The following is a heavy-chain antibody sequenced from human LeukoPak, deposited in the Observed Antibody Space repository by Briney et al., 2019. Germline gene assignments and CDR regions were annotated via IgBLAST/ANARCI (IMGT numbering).Heavy chain of an antibody. CDR2: IYYSGST. Sequence: PSETLSLTCTVSGSSISSYYWSWIRQPPGKGLEWIGYIYYSGSTNYNPSLKSRVTISVDTSKNQFSLKLTSVTAADTAVYYCASHYYDSRGYLYYFDYWGQGTLVTVSS. D-gene: IGHD3-22*01. J-gene: IGHJ4*02. CDR3: ASHYYDSRGYLYYFDY. V-gene: IGHV4-59*08. CDR1: GSSISSYY.